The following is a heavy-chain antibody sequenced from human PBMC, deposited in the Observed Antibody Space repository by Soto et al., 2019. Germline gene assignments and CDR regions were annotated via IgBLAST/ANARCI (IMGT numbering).Heavy chain of an antibody. D-gene: IGHD2-21*02. J-gene: IGHJ4*02. CDR2: IYPGDPDT. V-gene: IGHV5-51*01. CDR3: ARHGHGGHSFDY. CDR1: GYSFSTYW. Sequence: EVQLVQSGAEVKKPGESLKISCKTSGYSFSTYWIGWVRQVPGKGLEWMGIIYPGDPDTKYSPSFQGHVTMSADQSMTTAYLQWNALKASDTATYYCARHGHGGHSFDYWGQGTRVTVPS.